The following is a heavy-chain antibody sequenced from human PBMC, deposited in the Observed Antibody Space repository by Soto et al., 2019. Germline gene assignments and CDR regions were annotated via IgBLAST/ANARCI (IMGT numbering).Heavy chain of an antibody. Sequence: QVQLVQSGAEVKKPGASVKVSCKASGYTFTSYCISSYNGNTNYARKRQGRVTMTTDTSTSTAYMELRSLRSDDTAVYYCARIWAVAGTDYYYGMDVWGQGTTFTVSS. D-gene: IGHD6-19*01. CDR3: ARIWAVAGTDYYYGMDV. CDR1: GYTFTSYC. V-gene: IGHV1-18*01. CDR2: YNGNT. J-gene: IGHJ6*02.